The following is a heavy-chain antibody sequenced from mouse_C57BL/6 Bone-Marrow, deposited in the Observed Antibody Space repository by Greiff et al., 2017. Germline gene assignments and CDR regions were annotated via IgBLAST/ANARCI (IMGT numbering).Heavy chain of an antibody. V-gene: IGHV1-81*01. CDR3: ARSGPLNWDY. D-gene: IGHD4-1*01. CDR2: IYPRSGNT. CDR1: GYTFTSYG. Sequence: QVQLKESGAELARPGASVKLSCKASGYTFTSYGISWVKQRTGQGLEWIGEIYPRSGNTYYNEKFKGKATLTADKSSSTAYMELRSLTSEDSAVYFCARSGPLNWDYWGQGTTLTVSS. J-gene: IGHJ2*01.